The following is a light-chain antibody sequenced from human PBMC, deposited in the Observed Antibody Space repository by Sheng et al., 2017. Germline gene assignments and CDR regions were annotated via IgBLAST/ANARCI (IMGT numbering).Light chain of an antibody. CDR1: SSDVGAYDF. Sequence: QSALTQPASVSGSPGQSITISCTGTSSDVGAYDFVSWYQQHPGKAPKLIIYDVTKRPSGVPNRFSGSKSGYTASLTISGLQAEDEADYYCNSRTTSTTLFVFGIGTTVTVL. V-gene: IGLV2-14*03. CDR3: NSRTTSTTLFV. CDR2: DVT. J-gene: IGLJ1*01.